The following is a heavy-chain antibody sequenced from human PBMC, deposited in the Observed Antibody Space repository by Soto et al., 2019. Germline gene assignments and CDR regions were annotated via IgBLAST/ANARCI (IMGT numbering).Heavy chain of an antibody. CDR1: GPTFIAYY. J-gene: IGHJ4*02. D-gene: IGHD5-12*01. V-gene: IGHV1-2*02. CDR3: ARVSVDVPE. Sequence: QLVQSGAEVKKPGASVRVSCKTSGPTFIAYYIHWVRQAPGQGLEWMGWIDPKSGGTTYEQKFMGRVTMTRDTSINIAYMDLNRLTSDDTAVYYCARVSVDVPEWGQGTLITVSS. CDR2: IDPKSGGT.